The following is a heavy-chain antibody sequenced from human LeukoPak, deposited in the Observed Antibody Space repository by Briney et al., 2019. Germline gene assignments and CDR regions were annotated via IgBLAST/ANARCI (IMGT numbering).Heavy chain of an antibody. CDR3: ARNDDILTGYSPQGY. Sequence: GGSLRLSCAASGFTFSDYHMNWIRQAPGKGLECVSHISGSGRTIYYADSVKGRFTISRDNAKNSLYLQMNSLRAEDTAVYYCARNDDILTGYSPQGYWGQGTLVTVSS. J-gene: IGHJ4*02. CDR2: ISGSGRTI. V-gene: IGHV3-11*01. D-gene: IGHD3-9*01. CDR1: GFTFSDYH.